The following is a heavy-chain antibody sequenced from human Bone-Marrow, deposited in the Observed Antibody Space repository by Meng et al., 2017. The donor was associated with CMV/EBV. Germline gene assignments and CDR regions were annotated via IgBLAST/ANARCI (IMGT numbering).Heavy chain of an antibody. CDR3: ARGVESSRWYYSRLDLYGMDV. D-gene: IGHD6-13*01. V-gene: IGHV1-2*02. CDR1: GYTFTGYY. J-gene: IGHJ6*02. Sequence: ASVKVSCKASGYTFTGYYMHWVRQAPGQGLEWMGWINPNSGGTNYAQKFQGRVTMTRDTSISTAYMGLSRLRSDDTAVYYCARGVESSRWYYSRLDLYGMDVWGQGTTVTVSS. CDR2: INPNSGGT.